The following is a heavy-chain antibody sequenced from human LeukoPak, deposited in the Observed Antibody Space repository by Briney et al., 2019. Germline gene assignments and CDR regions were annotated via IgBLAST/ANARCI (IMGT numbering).Heavy chain of an antibody. J-gene: IGHJ6*02. D-gene: IGHD6-13*01. CDR1: GLTFDDYA. V-gene: IGHV3-9*01. CDR2: NSWNSGSI. CDR3: AKDGGSSWYNYYYGMDV. Sequence: PGRSLRLSCAASGLTFDDYAMHWVRQAPGKGLEWVSGNSWNSGSIGYADSVKGRFAISRDNAKNSLYLQMNSLRAEDTALYYCAKDGGSSWYNYYYGMDVWGQGTTVTVSS.